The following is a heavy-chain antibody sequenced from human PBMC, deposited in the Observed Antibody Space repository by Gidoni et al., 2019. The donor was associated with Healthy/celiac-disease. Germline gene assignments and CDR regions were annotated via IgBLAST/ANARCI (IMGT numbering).Heavy chain of an antibody. CDR1: GGTFSSYA. CDR3: ARSMALGAGIAARPDYYYYYMDV. CDR2: IIPIFGTA. D-gene: IGHD6-6*01. V-gene: IGHV1-69*01. Sequence: QVQLVQSGAEVKKPGSSVKVSCKASGGTFSSYAISWVRQAPGQGLEWMGGIIPIFGTANYAQKFQGRVTITADESTSTAYMELSSLGSEDTAVYYCARSMALGAGIAARPDYYYYYMDVWGKGTTVTVSS. J-gene: IGHJ6*03.